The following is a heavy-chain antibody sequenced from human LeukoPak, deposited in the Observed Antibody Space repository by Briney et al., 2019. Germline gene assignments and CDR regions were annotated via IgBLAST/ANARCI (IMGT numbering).Heavy chain of an antibody. V-gene: IGHV3-21*01. CDR2: ISSSSSYI. CDR1: GFTFSIYW. D-gene: IGHD6-19*01. Sequence: GGSLRLSCAASGFTFSIYWMSWVRQAPGKGLEWVSSISSSSSYIYYADSVKGRFTISRDNAKNSLYLQMNSLRAEDTAVYYCARWLVGTKNYCYYMDVWGKGTTVTISS. J-gene: IGHJ6*03. CDR3: ARWLVGTKNYCYYMDV.